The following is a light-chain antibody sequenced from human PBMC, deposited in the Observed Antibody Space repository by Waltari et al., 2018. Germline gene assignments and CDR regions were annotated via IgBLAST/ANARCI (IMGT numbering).Light chain of an antibody. J-gene: IGLJ3*02. Sequence: QSVVTQPPSASGTPGQRVTISCSGGSPNIRSNVVQWYQQLPGMAPKVLIYSNNLECAGVADRFSGSTAGTSASLAIGGRQSDDEAVYYCATWDDSLNGPVFGGGTKLIVL. CDR1: SPNIRSNV. CDR3: ATWDDSLNGPV. CDR2: SNN. V-gene: IGLV1-44*01.